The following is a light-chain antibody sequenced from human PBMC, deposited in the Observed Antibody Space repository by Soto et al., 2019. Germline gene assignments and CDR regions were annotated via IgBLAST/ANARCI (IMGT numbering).Light chain of an antibody. Sequence: ILMTKSPVTLSVSPGDSATLSCRASQSIGSNLAWYQQKPGQAPRLLIYAASTRVTGLPGRFSGRGSGTEFTLTISGLQSEDFASYYCQHYTNWPPITFGQGTRLEIK. J-gene: IGKJ5*01. CDR2: AAS. CDR3: QHYTNWPPIT. CDR1: QSIGSN. V-gene: IGKV3-15*01.